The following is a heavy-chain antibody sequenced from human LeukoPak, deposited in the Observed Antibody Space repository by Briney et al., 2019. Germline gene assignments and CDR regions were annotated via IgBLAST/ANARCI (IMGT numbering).Heavy chain of an antibody. Sequence: GGSLRLSCAASGFTISSYWMSWVRQAPGKGLEWVANIHPEGNEKYHVESVKGRFTISRDNAKKLLFLQMNGLRVEDTAVYYCARGDDFSGDHWGQGTLVTVSP. CDR1: GFTISSYW. CDR3: ARGDDFSGDH. V-gene: IGHV3-7*04. J-gene: IGHJ4*02. CDR2: IHPEGNEK. D-gene: IGHD1-1*01.